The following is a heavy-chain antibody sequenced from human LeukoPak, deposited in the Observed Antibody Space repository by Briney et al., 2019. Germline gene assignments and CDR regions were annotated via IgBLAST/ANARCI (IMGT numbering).Heavy chain of an antibody. D-gene: IGHD3-3*01. CDR2: INPNSGGT. CDR1: GYTFTGYY. J-gene: IGHJ6*03. CDR3: ARGFTIHYYYYMDV. V-gene: IGHV1-2*02. Sequence: ASVKVSCKASGYTFTGYYMHWVRQAPGQGLEWMGWINPNSGGTNYAQKFQGRVTMTRDTSISTAYMELSRLRSDGTAVYYCARGFTIHYYYYMDVWGKGTTVTVSS.